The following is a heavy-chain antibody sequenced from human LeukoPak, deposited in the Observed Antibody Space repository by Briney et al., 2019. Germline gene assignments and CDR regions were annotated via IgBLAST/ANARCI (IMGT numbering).Heavy chain of an antibody. CDR1: GYTFTSHY. CDR2: ISPSGGST. D-gene: IGHD6-6*01. CDR3: ARDPRRIEYSNSSGWFDP. Sequence: ASVKVSCKASGYTFTSHYMHWVRQAPEQGLEWMGIISPSGGSTGYAQKFQGRVTMTRDMSTRTDYMELSSLRYEDTAVYYCARDPRRIEYSNSSGWFDPWGQGTLVTVSS. V-gene: IGHV1-46*01. J-gene: IGHJ5*02.